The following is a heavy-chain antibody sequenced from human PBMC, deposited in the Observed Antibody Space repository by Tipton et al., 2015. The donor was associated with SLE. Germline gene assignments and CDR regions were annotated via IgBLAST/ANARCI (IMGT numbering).Heavy chain of an antibody. CDR1: GFTFSSYW. V-gene: IGHV3-11*05. Sequence: SLRLSCAASGFTFSSYWMHWVRQAPGKGLEWVSYISSSSSYTNYADSVKGRFTISRDNAKNSLYLQMNSLRAEDTAVYYCAREPPVTKDAFDIWGQGTMVTVSS. J-gene: IGHJ3*02. CDR2: ISSSSSYT. CDR3: AREPPVTKDAFDI. D-gene: IGHD4-17*01.